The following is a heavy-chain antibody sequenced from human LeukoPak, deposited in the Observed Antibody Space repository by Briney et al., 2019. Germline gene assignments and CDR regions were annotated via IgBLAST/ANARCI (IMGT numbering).Heavy chain of an antibody. J-gene: IGHJ4*02. Sequence: SETLSLTCTVSGGSISSGGYSWSWIRQHPGKGLEWIGYIYYSGSTYYNPSLKSRVTISVDTSKNQFSLKLSSVTAADTAVYYCASLRSGWDYWGQGTLVTVSS. D-gene: IGHD6-19*01. CDR1: GGSISSGGYS. V-gene: IGHV4-31*03. CDR2: IYYSGST. CDR3: ASLRSGWDY.